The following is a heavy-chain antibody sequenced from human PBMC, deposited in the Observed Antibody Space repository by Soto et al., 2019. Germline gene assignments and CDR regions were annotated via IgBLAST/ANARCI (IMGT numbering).Heavy chain of an antibody. D-gene: IGHD2-2*01. V-gene: IGHV1-18*01. CDR3: ARLVPGAEAWFGP. J-gene: IGHJ5*02. CDR2: ISLYSDGT. Sequence: QVQLVQSGGEVKRPGASVKVSCKTSGYTFSNYGITWVRPAPGQPLEWLGWISLYSDGTNYAQKFQGRVSMTTDTSTTTAYMELRSLRSDDTAVYYCARLVPGAEAWFGPWGQGTLVTVSS. CDR1: GYTFSNYG.